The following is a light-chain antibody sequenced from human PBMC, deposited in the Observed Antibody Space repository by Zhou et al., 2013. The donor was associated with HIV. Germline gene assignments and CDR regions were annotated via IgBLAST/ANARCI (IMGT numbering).Light chain of an antibody. J-gene: IGKJ4*01. CDR3: QKYGSSPLT. V-gene: IGKV3-20*01. CDR1: QSVSSSY. CDR2: GTS. Sequence: IVLTQSPGTLSLSPGERATLSCRASQSVSSSYLAWYQQKPGQAPRLLIYGTSSRATDIPDRFSGSGSGTDFTLTVSRLEPEDFAVYYCQKYGSSPLTFGGGTKVEIK.